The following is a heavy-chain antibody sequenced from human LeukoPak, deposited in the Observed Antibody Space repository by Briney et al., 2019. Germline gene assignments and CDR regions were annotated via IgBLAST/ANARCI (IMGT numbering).Heavy chain of an antibody. J-gene: IGHJ4*02. Sequence: GSLRLSCAASGFTFSSYGMSWVRQAPGKGLEWVSAISGSGGSTYYADSVKGRFTISRDNSKNTLYLQMNSLRAEDTAVYYCAKNRVNYYGSGSSYDYWGQGTLATVSS. CDR3: AKNRVNYYGSGSSYDY. V-gene: IGHV3-23*01. D-gene: IGHD3-10*01. CDR2: ISGSGGST. CDR1: GFTFSSYG.